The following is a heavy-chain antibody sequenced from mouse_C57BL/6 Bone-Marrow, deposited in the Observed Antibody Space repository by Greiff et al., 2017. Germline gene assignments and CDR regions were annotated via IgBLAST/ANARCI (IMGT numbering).Heavy chain of an antibody. CDR1: GYTFTDYS. CDR2: FYPGSGST. Sequence: QVQLQQSGAELVRPGASVKLSCKASGYTFTDYSIHWVKQRSGQGLEWIARFYPGSGSTYYNEKFKGKATLTADKSSSTAYMQLSSLTSEDSAVYFCAIYYYCSTFAYWGQGTLVTVSS. D-gene: IGHD1-1*01. J-gene: IGHJ3*01. CDR3: AIYYYCSTFAY. V-gene: IGHV1-76*01.